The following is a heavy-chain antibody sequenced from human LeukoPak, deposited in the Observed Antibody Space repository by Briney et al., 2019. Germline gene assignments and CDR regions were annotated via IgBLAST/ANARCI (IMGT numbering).Heavy chain of an antibody. CDR2: INTKGET. CDR1: GVSMSAYQ. V-gene: IGHV4-4*09. D-gene: IGHD2-21*01. CDR3: PTSNDAKIAPFDH. Sequence: SETLSLTCTVSGVSMSAYQWSWVRQSPEKGLEWIGCINTKGETSYNPSLKSRVTTSVDTSKSQFSLRLTSVTAADTAVYYCPTSNDAKIAPFDHWGQGAPVTVSS. J-gene: IGHJ4*02.